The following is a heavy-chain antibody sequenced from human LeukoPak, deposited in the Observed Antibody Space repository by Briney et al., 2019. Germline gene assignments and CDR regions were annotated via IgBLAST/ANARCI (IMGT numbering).Heavy chain of an antibody. V-gene: IGHV3-49*03. J-gene: IGHJ6*04. CDR1: GFTFGDYA. D-gene: IGHD6-13*01. Sequence: GGSLRLSCTASGFTFGDYAMSWFRQAPGKGLEWVGFIRSKAYGGTTEYAASVKGRFTISRDDSKSIAYLQMNSLKTEDTAVYYCTRDQGIAAAVPMDVWGKGTTVTVSS. CDR3: TRDQGIAAAVPMDV. CDR2: IRSKAYGGTT.